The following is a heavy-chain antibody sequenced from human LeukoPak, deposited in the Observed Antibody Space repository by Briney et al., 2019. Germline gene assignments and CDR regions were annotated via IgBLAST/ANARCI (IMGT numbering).Heavy chain of an antibody. V-gene: IGHV4-61*02. CDR3: AREVPQLGILTGRD. J-gene: IGHJ4*02. CDR1: GGSISSGSYY. CDR2: IYTSGST. Sequence: SETLSLTCTVSGGSISSGSYYWSWIRQPAGKGLEWIGRIYTSGSTNYYPSLKSRVTISVDTSKNQFSLKLSSVTAADTAVYYCAREVPQLGILTGRDWGQGTLVTVSS. D-gene: IGHD3-9*01.